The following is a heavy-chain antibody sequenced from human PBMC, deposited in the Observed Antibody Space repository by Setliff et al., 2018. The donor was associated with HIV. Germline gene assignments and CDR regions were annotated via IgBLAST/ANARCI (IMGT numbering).Heavy chain of an antibody. CDR3: ARGLPADGYAFDL. V-gene: IGHV1-18*04. D-gene: IGHD6-13*01. Sequence: ASVKVSCKASGYTFTGYFIHWVRHAPGQGLEWMGWINVHNGDTKFAQRFQDRLTMTTDTSTTTAYMDLRSLRSDDTAVYYCARGLPADGYAFDLWGQGTMVTVSS. CDR1: GYTFTGYF. J-gene: IGHJ3*01. CDR2: INVHNGDT.